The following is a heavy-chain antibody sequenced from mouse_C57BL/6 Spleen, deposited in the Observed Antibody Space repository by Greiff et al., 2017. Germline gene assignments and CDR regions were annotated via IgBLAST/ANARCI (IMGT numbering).Heavy chain of an antibody. Sequence: EVMLVESGGDLVKPGGSLKLSCAASGFTFSSYGMSWVRQTPVKRLEWVATISSGGSYTYYPDTMKGRFTISRDNAKNTLYLQMSSLKSEDTAMYYCARHPLYSSLVWFAYWGQGTLVTVSA. D-gene: IGHD2-5*01. CDR2: ISSGGSYT. CDR3: ARHPLYSSLVWFAY. J-gene: IGHJ3*01. V-gene: IGHV5-6*01. CDR1: GFTFSSYG.